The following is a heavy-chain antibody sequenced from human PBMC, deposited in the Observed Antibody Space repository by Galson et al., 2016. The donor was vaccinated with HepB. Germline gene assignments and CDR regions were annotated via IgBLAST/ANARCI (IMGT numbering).Heavy chain of an antibody. CDR3: TTRYFSSSSCYLPTYYYYYMDV. V-gene: IGHV3-15*01. Sequence: SLRLSCAASGFTFNNAWMSWVRQAPGKGLEWVGRIKSKTDGGTIDYAAPVKGRFTISRDDSKNTVYLQMNSLRTEDTAVYYCTTRYFSSSSCYLPTYYYYYMDVWGKGTTVTVSS. CDR2: IKSKTDGGTI. J-gene: IGHJ6*03. D-gene: IGHD2-2*01. CDR1: GFTFNNAW.